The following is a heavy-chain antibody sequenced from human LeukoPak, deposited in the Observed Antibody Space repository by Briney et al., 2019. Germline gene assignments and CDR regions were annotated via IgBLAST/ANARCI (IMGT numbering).Heavy chain of an antibody. J-gene: IGHJ4*02. D-gene: IGHD3-10*01. V-gene: IGHV4-59*01. CDR3: ASTHSSGKSDY. Sequence: PSETLSLTCAVYGGSFSSYYWSWIRQPPGKGLEWTAYIHYSGTTNYNPSLKSRVTISLDTSKNQFSLKLSSVTAADTAVYYCASTHSSGKSDYWGQGTLVTVSS. CDR2: IHYSGTT. CDR1: GGSFSSYY.